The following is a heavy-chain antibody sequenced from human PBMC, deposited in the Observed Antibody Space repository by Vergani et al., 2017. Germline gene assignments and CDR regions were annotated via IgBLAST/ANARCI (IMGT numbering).Heavy chain of an antibody. J-gene: IGHJ5*02. Sequence: EVQLVESGGGLVQPGRSLRLSCAASGFTFDDYAMHWVRQAPGKGLEWVSGISWNSGSIGYSDSVKGRFTISRDNAKNSLYLQMNSLRAEDTALYYCAKDGLSYGDYVRNWFDPWGQGTLVTVSS. CDR2: ISWNSGSI. D-gene: IGHD4-17*01. CDR1: GFTFDDYA. CDR3: AKDGLSYGDYVRNWFDP. V-gene: IGHV3-9*01.